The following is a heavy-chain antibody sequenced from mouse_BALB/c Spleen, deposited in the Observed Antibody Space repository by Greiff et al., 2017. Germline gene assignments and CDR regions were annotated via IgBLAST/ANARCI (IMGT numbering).Heavy chain of an antibody. Sequence: EVQLVESGPGLVKPSQSLSLTCSVTGYSITSGYYWNWIRQFPGNKLEWMGYISYDGSNNYNPSLKNRISITRDTSKNQFFLKLNSVTTEDTATYYCARAPIYYDYDDYWGQGTTLTVSS. D-gene: IGHD2-4*01. CDR3: ARAPIYYDYDDY. CDR2: ISYDGSN. J-gene: IGHJ2*01. CDR1: GYSITSGYY. V-gene: IGHV3-6*02.